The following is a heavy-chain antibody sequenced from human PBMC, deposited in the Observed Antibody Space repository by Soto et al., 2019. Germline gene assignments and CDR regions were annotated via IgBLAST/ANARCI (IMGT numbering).Heavy chain of an antibody. V-gene: IGHV4-39*01. CDR2: IYYSGST. J-gene: IGHJ6*02. CDR3: ARHNPANYYYYGMDV. Sequence: QLQLQESGPGLVKPSETLSLTCTVSGGSISRNSFYWGWIRQPPGKGLEWIGNIYYSGSTYYNPSLKSRATISVDTSKNQFSLKLSSVTAADTAVYYCARHNPANYYYYGMDVWGQGTTVTVSS. CDR1: GGSISRNSFY.